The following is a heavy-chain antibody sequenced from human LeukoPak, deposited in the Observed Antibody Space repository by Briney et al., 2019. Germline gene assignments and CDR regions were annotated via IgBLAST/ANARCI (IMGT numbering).Heavy chain of an antibody. V-gene: IGHV3-23*01. J-gene: IGHJ6*03. CDR3: AKAFGGGKTLEWLLPDYYYYYMDV. D-gene: IGHD3-3*01. CDR1: GFTFSSYA. CDR2: ISGSGGST. Sequence: PGGSLRLSCAASGFTFSSYAMSWVRQAPGKGLEWVSAISGSGGSTYYADSVKGRFTISRDNSKNTLYLQMNSLRAEDTAVYYCAKAFGGGKTLEWLLPDYYYYYMDVWGKGTTVTVSS.